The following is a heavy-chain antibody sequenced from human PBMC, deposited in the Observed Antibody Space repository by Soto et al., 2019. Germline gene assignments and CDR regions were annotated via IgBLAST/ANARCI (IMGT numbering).Heavy chain of an antibody. CDR2: IIPYLGIT. V-gene: IGHV1-69*08. J-gene: IGHJ4*02. CDR3: ARDKGYCSGASCPDFDY. Sequence: QVQLVQSGAEVKKPGSSVKVSCKASGGTLSSYTFSWVRQAPGQGLEWMGRIIPYLGITNYAQKFQGRITIIVDKSTSTAYMELSSLRSEDTAVYYCARDKGYCSGASCPDFDYWGQGTLVTVSS. CDR1: GGTLSSYT. D-gene: IGHD2-15*01.